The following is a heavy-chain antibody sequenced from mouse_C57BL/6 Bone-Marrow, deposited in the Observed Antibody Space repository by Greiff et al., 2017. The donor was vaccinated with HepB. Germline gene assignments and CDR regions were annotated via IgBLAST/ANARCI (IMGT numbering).Heavy chain of an antibody. CDR3: ARHPSRVTRGYFDY. V-gene: IGHV5-6*01. CDR1: GFTFSSYG. J-gene: IGHJ2*01. D-gene: IGHD2-2*01. CDR2: ISSGGSYT. Sequence: EVKLMESGGDLVKPGGSLKLSCAASGFTFSSYGMSWVRQTPDKRLEWVATISSGGSYTYYPDSVKGRFTISRDNAKNTLYLQMSSLKSEDTAMYYCARHPSRVTRGYFDYWGQGTTLTVSS.